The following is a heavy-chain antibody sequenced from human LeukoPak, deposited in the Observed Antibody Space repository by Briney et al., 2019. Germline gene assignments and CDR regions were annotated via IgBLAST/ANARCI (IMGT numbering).Heavy chain of an antibody. Sequence: ASVKVSCKASGYTFTGYYMHWVRQAPGQGLEWMGWINPNSGGTNYAQKFQGWVTMTRDTSISTAYMELSRLRSDDTAVYYCARGRDYVWESKTGAFDIWGQGTMVTVSS. CDR2: INPNSGGT. V-gene: IGHV1-2*04. J-gene: IGHJ3*02. CDR1: GYTFTGYY. D-gene: IGHD3-16*01. CDR3: ARGRDYVWESKTGAFDI.